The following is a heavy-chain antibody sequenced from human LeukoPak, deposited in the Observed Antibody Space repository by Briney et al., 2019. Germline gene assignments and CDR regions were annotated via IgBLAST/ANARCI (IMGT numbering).Heavy chain of an antibody. J-gene: IGHJ4*02. CDR1: GFSFSSTW. Sequence: GGSLRLSCAASGFSFSSTWMHWVRQAPGKGLEWVAFIRYDGSDKFYADSVKGRFTISRDNSKNRLYLQMNSLRAEDTAVYYCAKESESYDSSGSTFDYWGLGTLVTVSS. V-gene: IGHV3-30*02. CDR2: IRYDGSDK. D-gene: IGHD3-22*01. CDR3: AKESESYDSSGSTFDY.